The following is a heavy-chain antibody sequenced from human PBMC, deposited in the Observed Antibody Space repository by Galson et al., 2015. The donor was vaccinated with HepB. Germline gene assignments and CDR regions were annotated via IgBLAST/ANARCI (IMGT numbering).Heavy chain of an antibody. Sequence: SLRLSCAASGFTFSNAWMSWARQAPGKGLEWVGRIKSKTDGGTTDYAAPVKGRFTISRDDSKNTLYLQMNSLKTEDTAVYYCTTDFIWFGDALIDYWGQGTLVTVSS. V-gene: IGHV3-15*01. J-gene: IGHJ4*02. CDR2: IKSKTDGGTT. D-gene: IGHD3-10*01. CDR1: GFTFSNAW. CDR3: TTDFIWFGDALIDY.